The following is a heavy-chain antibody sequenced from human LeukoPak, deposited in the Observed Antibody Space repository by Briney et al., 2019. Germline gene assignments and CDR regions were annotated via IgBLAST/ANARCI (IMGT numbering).Heavy chain of an antibody. J-gene: IGHJ5*02. D-gene: IGHD6-13*01. CDR1: GGSINGYY. Sequence: SETLSLTXTVSGGSINGYYWSWIRQPAGKGLEWIGRIYNSESINYNPSLKRRVTMSIDTSKNQFSLKLNSVTAADTAVYYCARDRSSSYTRDWFDPWGQGALVTVSS. CDR2: IYNSESI. V-gene: IGHV4-4*07. CDR3: ARDRSSSYTRDWFDP.